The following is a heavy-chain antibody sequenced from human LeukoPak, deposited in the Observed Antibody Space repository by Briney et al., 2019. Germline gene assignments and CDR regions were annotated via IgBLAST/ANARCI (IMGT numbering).Heavy chain of an antibody. CDR2: ISSSSTYI. J-gene: IGHJ1*01. CDR1: RFTFNNYN. V-gene: IGHV3-21*01. Sequence: GGSLRLSCAASRFTFNNYNMNWVRQAPGKGLEWVSSISSSSTYIYYADSVKGRFTISRDNAKNSLYLQMNSLRAEDTAIYYCAKDPPSFHHWGQGTLVTVSS. CDR3: AKDPPSFHH.